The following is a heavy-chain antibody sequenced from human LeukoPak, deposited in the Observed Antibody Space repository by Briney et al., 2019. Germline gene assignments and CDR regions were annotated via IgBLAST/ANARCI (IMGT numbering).Heavy chain of an antibody. V-gene: IGHV1-8*01. CDR3: ARPWGCSSTSCHGWFDP. CDR1: GYTFTSYD. CDR2: MNPNSGNT. Sequence: ASVKVSCKASGYTFTSYDINWVRQATGQGLEWMGWMNPNSGNTGYAQKFQGRVTMTRNTSISTAYMELSSLRSEDTAVYYCARPWGCSSTSCHGWFDPWGQGTLVTVSS. J-gene: IGHJ5*02. D-gene: IGHD2-2*01.